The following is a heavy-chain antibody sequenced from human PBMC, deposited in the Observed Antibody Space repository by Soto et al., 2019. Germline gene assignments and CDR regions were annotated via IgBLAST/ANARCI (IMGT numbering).Heavy chain of an antibody. Sequence: PGGSLRLSCAASGFTFSSYSMNWVRQAPGKGLEWVSSISSSSSYIYYADSVKGRFTISRDNAKNSLYLQMSSLRAEDTAVYYCAREIAVADPGWGQGTLVTVSS. CDR2: ISSSSSYI. CDR1: GFTFSSYS. J-gene: IGHJ4*02. V-gene: IGHV3-21*01. CDR3: AREIAVADPG. D-gene: IGHD6-19*01.